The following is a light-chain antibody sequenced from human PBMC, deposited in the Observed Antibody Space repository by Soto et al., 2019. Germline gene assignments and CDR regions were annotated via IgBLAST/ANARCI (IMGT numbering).Light chain of an antibody. J-gene: IGKJ5*01. CDR1: RSVDTD. CDR2: ATS. V-gene: IGKV3-15*01. Sequence: HSAATVSVNTSDSATLSCRASRSVDTDLAWYQQKPGQAPRLLVFATSARATGVPDRFRGSRSGTDFTLTISILQPEDSATYYCHQHYIPPPSTFGPGT. CDR3: HQHYIPPPST.